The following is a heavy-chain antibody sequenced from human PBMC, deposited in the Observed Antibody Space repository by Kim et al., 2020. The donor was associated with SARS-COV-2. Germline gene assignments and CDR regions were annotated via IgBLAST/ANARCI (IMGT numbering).Heavy chain of an antibody. CDR1: GGSFSGYY. D-gene: IGHD1-26*01. Sequence: SETLSLTCAVYGGSFSGYYWSWIRQPPGKGLEWIGEINHSGSTNYNPSLKSRVTISVDTSKNQFSLKLSSVTAADTAVYYCARGVFGSIVGATASFDYWGQGTLVTVSS. V-gene: IGHV4-34*01. CDR2: INHSGST. CDR3: ARGVFGSIVGATASFDY. J-gene: IGHJ4*02.